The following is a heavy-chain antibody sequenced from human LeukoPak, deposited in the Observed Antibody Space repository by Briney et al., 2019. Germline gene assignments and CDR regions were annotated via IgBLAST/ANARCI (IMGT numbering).Heavy chain of an antibody. V-gene: IGHV4-59*01. D-gene: IGHD6-19*01. Sequence: SSETLSLICTVSGGSISSYYWSWIRQPPGKGLEWIGYIYYSGSTNYNPSLKSRVTISVDTSKNQFSLKLSSVTAADTAVYYCARAAYSSGWHDYWGQGTLVTVSS. J-gene: IGHJ4*02. CDR1: GGSISSYY. CDR2: IYYSGST. CDR3: ARAAYSSGWHDY.